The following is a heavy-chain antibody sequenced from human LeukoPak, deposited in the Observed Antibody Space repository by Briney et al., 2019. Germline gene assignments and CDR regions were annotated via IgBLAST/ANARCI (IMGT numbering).Heavy chain of an antibody. Sequence: ASVKVSCKASGYTFTSYAMNWVRQAPGQGLEWMGWINTNTGNPTYAQGFTGRFVFSLDTSVSTAYLQISSLKAEDTAVYYCARDLRYYYDSSGYLEGDAFDIWGQGTMVTVSS. V-gene: IGHV7-4-1*02. CDR1: GYTFTSYA. J-gene: IGHJ3*02. CDR3: ARDLRYYYDSSGYLEGDAFDI. CDR2: INTNTGNP. D-gene: IGHD3-22*01.